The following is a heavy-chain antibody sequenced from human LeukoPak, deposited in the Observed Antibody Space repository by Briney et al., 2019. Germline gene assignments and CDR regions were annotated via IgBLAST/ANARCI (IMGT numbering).Heavy chain of an antibody. CDR3: ARDRYSYGYYLDY. CDR2: INSDGRST. Sequence: GGSLRLSCAASGFTFSNYWMHWVRQAPGKGLVWVSRINSDGRSTNYADSVKGRFTISRDNAKNTLYLQMNSLRAEDTAVYYCARDRYSYGYYLDYWGQGTLVTVSS. J-gene: IGHJ4*02. D-gene: IGHD5-18*01. CDR1: GFTFSNYW. V-gene: IGHV3-74*01.